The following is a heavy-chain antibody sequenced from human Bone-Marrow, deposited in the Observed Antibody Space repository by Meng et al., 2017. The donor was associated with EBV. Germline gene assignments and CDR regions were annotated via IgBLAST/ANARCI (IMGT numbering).Heavy chain of an antibody. CDR3: ARKHDYGDHFDY. Sequence: QVQLLQSGAEVKKPGASVKVSCKASGYTFTSYAMHWVRQAPGQRLEWMGWINAGNGNTKYSQKFQGRVTITRDTSASTAYMELSSLRSEDTAVYYCARKHDYGDHFDYWGQGTLVTVSS. D-gene: IGHD4-17*01. J-gene: IGHJ4*02. CDR1: GYTFTSYA. CDR2: INAGNGNT. V-gene: IGHV1-3*01.